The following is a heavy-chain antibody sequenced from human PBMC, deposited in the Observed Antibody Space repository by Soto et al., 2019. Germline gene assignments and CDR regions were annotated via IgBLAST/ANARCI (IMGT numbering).Heavy chain of an antibody. D-gene: IGHD6-13*01. CDR2: IWYDGSNK. V-gene: IGHV3-33*01. Sequence: GGSLRLSCAASGFTFSSYGMHWVRQAPGKGLEWVAVIWYDGSNKYYADSVKGRFTISRDNSKDTLYLQMNSLRAEDTAVYYCARDGVLATAAVDRYYYYYYGMDVWGQGTTVTVSS. J-gene: IGHJ6*02. CDR3: ARDGVLATAAVDRYYYYYYGMDV. CDR1: GFTFSSYG.